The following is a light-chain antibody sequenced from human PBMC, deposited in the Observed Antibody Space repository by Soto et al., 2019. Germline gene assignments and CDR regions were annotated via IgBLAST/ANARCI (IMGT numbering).Light chain of an antibody. J-gene: IGLJ3*02. CDR2: GYN. V-gene: IGLV1-44*01. CDR3: AAWDDSLNGSNWV. CDR1: SSNIGSNP. Sequence: QSVLTQPPSASGTPGQRVTISCSGSSSNIGSNPVNWYQQLPGTAPKLLIYGYNRRPSGVPDRCSGSKSGTSASLAISGLQSEDEVDYYCAAWDDSLNGSNWVFGGGTKLTVL.